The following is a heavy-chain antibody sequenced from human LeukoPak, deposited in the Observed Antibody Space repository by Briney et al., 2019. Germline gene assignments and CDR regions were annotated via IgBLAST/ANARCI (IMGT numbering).Heavy chain of an antibody. CDR3: AKEKYSNGLFDY. CDR1: GFTFSTYA. CDR2: ISGSSGSK. V-gene: IGHV3-23*01. D-gene: IGHD4-11*01. Sequence: GGSLKLSCAASGFTFSTYAMSWVRQAPGKGLEWVSAISGSSGSKYYADSVKGRFTMSRDNSKNMLYLQMNSLRAEDTALYYCAKEKYSNGLFDYGGQGTLVTVSS. J-gene: IGHJ4*02.